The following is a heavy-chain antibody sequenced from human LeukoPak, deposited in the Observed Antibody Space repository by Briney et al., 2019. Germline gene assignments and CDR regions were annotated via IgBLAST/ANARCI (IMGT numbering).Heavy chain of an antibody. D-gene: IGHD3-10*01. V-gene: IGHV4-59*01. J-gene: IGHJ5*02. CDR1: LGSISTYY. CDR3: AGHFGSWFGL. Sequence: LETLSLTCTVSLGSISTYYWRWIRQPPGKGLEWIGYIYYSGSTNYHPSLKSRVTLSIDTSKNQFSLKLSSVTAADTAMYYCAGHFGSWFGLWGQGTLVTVSS. CDR2: IYYSGST.